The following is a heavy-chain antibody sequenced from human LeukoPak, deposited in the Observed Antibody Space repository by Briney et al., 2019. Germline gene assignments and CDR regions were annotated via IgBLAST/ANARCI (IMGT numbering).Heavy chain of an antibody. CDR1: GFTFSSYR. CDR3: ARDSSGWYLVYYFDY. D-gene: IGHD6-19*01. Sequence: PGGSLRLSCAASGFTFSSYRMSWVRQAPGKGLEWVANIKQDGSEKYYVDSVKGRFTISRDNAKNSLYLQMNSLRAEDTAVYYCARDSSGWYLVYYFDYWGQGTLVTVSS. CDR2: IKQDGSEK. V-gene: IGHV3-7*01. J-gene: IGHJ4*02.